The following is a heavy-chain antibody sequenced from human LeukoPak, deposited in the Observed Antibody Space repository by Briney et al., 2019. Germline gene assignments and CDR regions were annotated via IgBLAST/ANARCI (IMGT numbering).Heavy chain of an antibody. Sequence: GGPLRLSCAASGFTFSSYWMHWVRQAPGEGLVWVSRINSDGSSTSYADSVKGRFTISRDNAKNTLYLQMNSLRAEDTAVYYCARDFIRGYSYGYDYWGQGTLVTVSS. V-gene: IGHV3-74*01. J-gene: IGHJ4*02. CDR1: GFTFSSYW. CDR2: INSDGSST. D-gene: IGHD5-18*01. CDR3: ARDFIRGYSYGYDY.